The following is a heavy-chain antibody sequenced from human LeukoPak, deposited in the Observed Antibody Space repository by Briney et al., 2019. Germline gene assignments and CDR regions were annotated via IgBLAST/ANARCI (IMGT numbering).Heavy chain of an antibody. Sequence: ASVTVSCKASGYTFTGYYLHWVRHAPGQGLEWMGWINPNSGGTNYAQKFQGRVTITRDTSISTACMELSRLRSDDTAVYYCARVSGGVAATPPFDYWGQGTLVTVSS. CDR2: INPNSGGT. J-gene: IGHJ4*02. V-gene: IGHV1-2*02. CDR1: GYTFTGYY. CDR3: ARVSGGVAATPPFDY. D-gene: IGHD2-15*01.